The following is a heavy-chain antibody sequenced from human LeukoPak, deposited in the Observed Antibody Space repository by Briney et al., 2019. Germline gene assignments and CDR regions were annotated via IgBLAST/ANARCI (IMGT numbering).Heavy chain of an antibody. Sequence: SETLSLTCAVYGGSFSSYYWSWIRQSPGKGLEWIGEINRGGSTNYHPSLKSRVTISADTSTNQFSLSLRSVTAADTAGYYCARQRGYCSSGNCYIYMDLWGKGTTVTISS. J-gene: IGHJ6*04. CDR2: INRGGST. CDR3: ARQRGYCSSGNCYIYMDL. CDR1: GGSFSSYY. D-gene: IGHD2-2*02. V-gene: IGHV4-34*01.